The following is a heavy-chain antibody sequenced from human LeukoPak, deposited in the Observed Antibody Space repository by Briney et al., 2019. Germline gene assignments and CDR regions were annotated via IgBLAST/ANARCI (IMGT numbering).Heavy chain of an antibody. CDR2: IYYSGST. J-gene: IGHJ6*03. CDR3: ARAVGSGSFQTYYYYMDV. CDR1: GGSISSSSNY. Sequence: SETLSLTCTVSGGSISSSSNYWGWIRQPPGKGLEWIGNIYYSGSTNYNPSLKSRVTMSVDTSKNQFSLKLSSVTAADTAVYYCARAVGSGSFQTYYYYMDVWGKGTTVTISS. D-gene: IGHD3-10*01. V-gene: IGHV4-39*07.